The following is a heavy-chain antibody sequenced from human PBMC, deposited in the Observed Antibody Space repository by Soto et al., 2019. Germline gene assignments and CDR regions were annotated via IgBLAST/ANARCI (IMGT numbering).Heavy chain of an antibody. J-gene: IGHJ6*02. Sequence: GGSLRLSCAASGFSFSGSTIHWVRQASGKGLEWVGRIRDKANTYATTYAASVKGRFTISRDDAKNTAFLQMDSLKTGDTAVYYCTRPSEGGYGMDVWGQGTTVTV. CDR3: TRPSEGGYGMDV. CDR1: GFSFSGST. D-gene: IGHD2-15*01. V-gene: IGHV3-73*01. CDR2: IRDKANTYAT.